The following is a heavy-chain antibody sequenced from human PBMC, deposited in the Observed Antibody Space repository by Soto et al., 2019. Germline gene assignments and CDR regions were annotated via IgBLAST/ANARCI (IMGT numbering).Heavy chain of an antibody. CDR1: GFTFSSYA. Sequence: GGSLRLSCAASGFTFSSYAMSWVRQAPGRGLEWVSTITGSGGNTYYADSVKGRFTISRDNSRNTLYLQMNSLRAEDTAVYYCAKDPGVLPIVVVVAAKYFDYWGQGTLVTVSS. J-gene: IGHJ4*02. D-gene: IGHD2-15*01. V-gene: IGHV3-23*01. CDR2: ITGSGGNT. CDR3: AKDPGVLPIVVVVAAKYFDY.